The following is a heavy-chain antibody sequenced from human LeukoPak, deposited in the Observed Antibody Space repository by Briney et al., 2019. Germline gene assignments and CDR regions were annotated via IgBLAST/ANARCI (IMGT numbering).Heavy chain of an antibody. CDR1: GGSISSSSYY. CDR3: AGHRQAAVNWFDP. D-gene: IGHD6-13*01. J-gene: IGHJ5*02. V-gene: IGHV4-39*01. CDR2: IYYSGST. Sequence: PSETLSLTXTVSGGSISSSSYYWGWIRQPPGRGLDWIGSIYYSGSTYYNPSLKSRVTISVDTSKNQFSLKPSSVTAADTAVYYCAGHRQAAVNWFDPWGQGTLVTVSS.